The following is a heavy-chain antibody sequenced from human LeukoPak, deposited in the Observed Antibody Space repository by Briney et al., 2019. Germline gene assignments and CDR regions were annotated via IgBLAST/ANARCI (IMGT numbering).Heavy chain of an antibody. CDR3: AKDSAD. CDR2: ISRNSGSI. Sequence: GGSLRLSCAASGFTFDDYAMHWVRQAPGKGLEWVSGISRNSGSIGYADSVKGRFTIPRDNAKNSLYLQMNSLRAEDTALYYCAKDSADWGQGTLVTVSS. J-gene: IGHJ4*02. CDR1: GFTFDDYA. V-gene: IGHV3-9*01.